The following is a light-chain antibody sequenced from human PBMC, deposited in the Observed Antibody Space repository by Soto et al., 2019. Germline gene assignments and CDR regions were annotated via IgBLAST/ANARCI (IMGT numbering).Light chain of an antibody. CDR1: SSDIGGYNY. CDR3: TSYAGSNNLV. J-gene: IGLJ3*02. V-gene: IGLV2-8*01. CDR2: EVS. Sequence: QSALTQPPSASGSPGQSVTLSCTGTSSDIGGYNYVSWYQQHPGKAPKLIIYEVSKRPSGVPDRFSGSKSGNTASLTVSGLQAEDEADDYCTSYAGSNNLVFAGGTKLTVL.